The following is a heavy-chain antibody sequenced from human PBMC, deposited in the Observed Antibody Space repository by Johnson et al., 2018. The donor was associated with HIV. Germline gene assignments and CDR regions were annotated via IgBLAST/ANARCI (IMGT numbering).Heavy chain of an antibody. Sequence: QVQLVESGGGVVQPGRSLRLSCAASGFTFSSYGMHWVRQAPGKGLEWVAGISYDGSNKYYADSVKGRFTISRDNSKNTLYLQMNSLRAEDTAVYYWARVQPSVAGNDAFDIWGQGTMVTVSS. J-gene: IGHJ3*02. CDR1: GFTFSSYG. CDR3: ARVQPSVAGNDAFDI. D-gene: IGHD6-19*01. CDR2: ISYDGSNK. V-gene: IGHV3-30*19.